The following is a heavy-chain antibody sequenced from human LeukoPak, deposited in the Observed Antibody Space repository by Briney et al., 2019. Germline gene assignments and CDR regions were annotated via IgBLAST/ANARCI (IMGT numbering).Heavy chain of an antibody. J-gene: IGHJ6*02. V-gene: IGHV3-7*01. Sequence: PGGSLSLSCPPSGLTFSSYWMSWVRQAPGKGLEWVANINQDGSGNYYVDSVKGRFIISRDNAKSLVYLQMNSLRAEDTAVYYCARELYYDFWSGYNFDAYGMDVWGQGTTVTVSS. CDR1: GLTFSSYW. D-gene: IGHD3-3*01. CDR3: ARELYYDFWSGYNFDAYGMDV. CDR2: INQDGSGN.